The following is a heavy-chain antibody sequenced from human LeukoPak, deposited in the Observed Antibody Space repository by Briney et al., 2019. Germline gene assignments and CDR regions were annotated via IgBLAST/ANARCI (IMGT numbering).Heavy chain of an antibody. CDR1: GFTFDDYG. V-gene: IGHV3-9*01. J-gene: IGHJ4*02. CDR2: ISWNSGSM. D-gene: IGHD1-26*01. Sequence: GGSLRLSCAASGFTFDDYGMHWVRQAPGKGLEWVSGISWNSGSMGYAGSVKGRFTISRDNSKNTLYLQMNSLRAEDTAVYYCARGEMKRRGTPLDYWGQGTLVTVSS. CDR3: ARGEMKRRGTPLDY.